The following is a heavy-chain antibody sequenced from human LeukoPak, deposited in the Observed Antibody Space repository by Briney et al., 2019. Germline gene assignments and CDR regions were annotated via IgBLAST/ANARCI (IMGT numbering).Heavy chain of an antibody. J-gene: IGHJ4*02. CDR2: INHSGST. D-gene: IGHD4-23*01. Sequence: AETLSLTCAVYGGSFSGYYWSWIRQPPGKGLEWIGEINHSGSTNYNPSLNSRVTISVDTSKNQFSLKLSSVTAAATAVYYCARGPNYGRNSKDFDYWGQGNLATVSS. CDR1: GGSFSGYY. V-gene: IGHV4-34*01. CDR3: ARGPNYGRNSKDFDY.